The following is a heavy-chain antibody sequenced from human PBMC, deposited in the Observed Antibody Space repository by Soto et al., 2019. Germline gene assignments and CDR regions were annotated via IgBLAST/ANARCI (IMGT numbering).Heavy chain of an antibody. Sequence: ASVKVSCKASGYTFTSYGSSWVRQAPGQGLEWMGWISAYNGNTNYAQKLQGRVTMTTDTSTSTAYMELRSLRSDDTAVYYCARGNYDFWSGYPADYYYMDVWGKGTTVTVSS. V-gene: IGHV1-18*01. J-gene: IGHJ6*03. CDR1: GYTFTSYG. CDR2: ISAYNGNT. CDR3: ARGNYDFWSGYPADYYYMDV. D-gene: IGHD3-3*01.